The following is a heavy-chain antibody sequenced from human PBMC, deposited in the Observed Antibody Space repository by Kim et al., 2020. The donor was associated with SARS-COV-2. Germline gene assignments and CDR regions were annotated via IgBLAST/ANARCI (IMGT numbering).Heavy chain of an antibody. CDR2: IYPGDSDT. V-gene: IGHV5-51*01. CDR3: ARRGGYDFVSVGWLDP. Sequence: GESLKISCKGSGYSFTSYWIGWVRQMPGKGLEWMGIIYPGDSDTRYSPSFQGQVTISADKSISTAYLQWSSLKASDTAMYYCARRGGYDFVSVGWLDPWGQGTLVTVSS. D-gene: IGHD5-12*01. CDR1: GYSFTSYW. J-gene: IGHJ5*02.